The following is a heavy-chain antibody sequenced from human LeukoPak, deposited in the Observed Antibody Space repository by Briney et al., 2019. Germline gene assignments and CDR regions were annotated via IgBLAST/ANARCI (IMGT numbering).Heavy chain of an antibody. CDR1: GFSFSSYN. CDR2: ITMSSTYI. CDR3: ARVLRDYYFDY. D-gene: IGHD3-9*01. J-gene: IGHJ4*02. V-gene: IGHV3-21*01. Sequence: PGGSLRLSCAASGFSFSSYNMNWVRQAPGKGLEWVSSITMSSTYIDHADSVKGRFTISRDNAKNSLFLQMNGLRAEDTAVYYCARVLRDYYFDYWGQGTLVTVSS.